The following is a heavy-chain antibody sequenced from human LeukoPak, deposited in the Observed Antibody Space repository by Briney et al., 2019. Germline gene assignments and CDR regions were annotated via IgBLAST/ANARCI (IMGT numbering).Heavy chain of an antibody. V-gene: IGHV4-59*01. J-gene: IGHJ4*02. D-gene: IGHD1-26*01. Sequence: SETLSLTCTVSGGSISSCYWSWIRQPPGKGLEWIGYIYYSGSTNYNPSLKSRVTISVDTSKNQFSLKLSSVTAADTAVYYCAREIVGATTGFDYWGQGTLVTVSS. CDR1: GGSISSCY. CDR3: AREIVGATTGFDY. CDR2: IYYSGST.